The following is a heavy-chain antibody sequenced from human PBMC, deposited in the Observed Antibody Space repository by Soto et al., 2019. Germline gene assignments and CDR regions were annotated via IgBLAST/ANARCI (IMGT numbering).Heavy chain of an antibody. CDR3: ARARPGIAVAPFDY. CDR2: ISAYNGNT. CDR1: GYTFTSYG. D-gene: IGHD6-19*01. V-gene: IGHV1-18*04. J-gene: IGHJ4*02. Sequence: ASVKVSCKASGYTFTSYGISWLRQAPGQGPEWMGWISAYNGNTNYAQKLQGRVTMTTDTSTSTAYMGLRSLRSDDTAVYYCARARPGIAVAPFDYWGQGTLVTVSS.